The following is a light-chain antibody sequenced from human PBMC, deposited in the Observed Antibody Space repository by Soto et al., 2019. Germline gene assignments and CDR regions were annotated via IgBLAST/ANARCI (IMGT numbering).Light chain of an antibody. CDR1: SSNIGAGYD. CDR2: GNS. V-gene: IGLV1-40*01. Sequence: QSVLTQPPSVSGAPGQRVTISCTGSSSNIGAGYDVHWYRQLPGTAPKLLIYGNSNRPSGVPDRISGSKSGTSASLAITGLQAKDEADYYCQSYDSSLSGVVFGGGTQLTVL. CDR3: QSYDSSLSGVV. J-gene: IGLJ2*01.